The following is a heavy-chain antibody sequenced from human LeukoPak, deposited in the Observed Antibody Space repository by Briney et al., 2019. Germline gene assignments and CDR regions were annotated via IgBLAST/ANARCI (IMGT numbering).Heavy chain of an antibody. CDR1: SGSISSSSYY. J-gene: IGHJ5*02. CDR3: AREGLHRSWFDP. D-gene: IGHD2-15*01. V-gene: IGHV4-39*07. CDR2: IYDSGNT. Sequence: PSETLSLTCTVPSGSISSSSYYWGWIRQPPGKGLEWIGSIYDSGNTYYNPSLKSRVTISLDTSKNQFSLNLTSVTAADTAVYYCAREGLHRSWFDPWGQGTLVTVSS.